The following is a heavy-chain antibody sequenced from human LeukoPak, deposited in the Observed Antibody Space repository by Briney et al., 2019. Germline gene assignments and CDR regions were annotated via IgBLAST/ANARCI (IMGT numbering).Heavy chain of an antibody. D-gene: IGHD5-12*01. V-gene: IGHV3-21*01. CDR3: ARDSRGMWLRLIRYYYYYYMDV. CDR1: GFTFSSYS. J-gene: IGHJ6*03. CDR2: ISSSSSYI. Sequence: PGGSLRLSCAASGFTFSSYSMNWVRQAPRKGLERVSSISSSSSYIYYADSVKGRFTISRDNAKNSLYLQMNSLRAEDTAVYYCARDSRGMWLRLIRYYYYYYMDVWGKGTTVTVSS.